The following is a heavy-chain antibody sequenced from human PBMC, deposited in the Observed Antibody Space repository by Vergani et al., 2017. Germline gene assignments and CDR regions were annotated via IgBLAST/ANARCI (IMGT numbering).Heavy chain of an antibody. J-gene: IGHJ2*01. CDR3: VKDIAASDNFWYFDL. CDR1: GFTFDDYA. CDR2: INWNSDSI. V-gene: IGHV3-9*01. Sequence: EVQLVESGGGLVQPGRSLRLSCAASGFTFDDYAMHWVRQAPGKGLEWVSGINWNSDSIAYADSVKGRFTISRDNAKNALYLQMSSRRAEDTALYYCVKDIAASDNFWYFDLWGRGTLVSVCS. D-gene: IGHD6-13*01.